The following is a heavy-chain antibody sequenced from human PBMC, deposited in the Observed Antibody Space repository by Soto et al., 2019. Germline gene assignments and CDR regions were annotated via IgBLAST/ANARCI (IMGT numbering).Heavy chain of an antibody. CDR3: ARHVSGFLEGFDY. D-gene: IGHD3-3*01. Sequence: ASVKVSWKASGCTFTSYAMHWVRQAPGQGLEWMGWINPSSGNTKYSQKFQGWVTMTRDTSISTAYMELSRLRSDDTAVYYCARHVSGFLEGFDYWGQGTLVTVSS. J-gene: IGHJ4*02. V-gene: IGHV1-2*04. CDR1: GCTFTSYA. CDR2: INPSSGNT.